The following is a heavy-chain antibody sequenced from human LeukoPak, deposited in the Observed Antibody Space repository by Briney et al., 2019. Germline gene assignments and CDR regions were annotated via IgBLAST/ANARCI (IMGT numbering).Heavy chain of an antibody. V-gene: IGHV4-34*12. J-gene: IGHJ3*02. Sequence: SETLSLTCAVYGGSFSGYYWTWIRQPPGKALEWIGNIFYSGSTYYSPSLKSRVTISLDTSRNQFSLKLNSVTTADTAVYYCAKSNGYGLIDIWGQGTMVTVSS. D-gene: IGHD3-22*01. CDR2: IFYSGST. CDR1: GGSFSGYY. CDR3: AKSNGYGLIDI.